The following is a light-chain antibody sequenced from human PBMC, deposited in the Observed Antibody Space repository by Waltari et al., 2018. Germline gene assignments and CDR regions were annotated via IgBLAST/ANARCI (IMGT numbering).Light chain of an antibody. CDR1: QSISSY. J-gene: IGKJ3*01. V-gene: IGKV3-11*01. Sequence: EVVLTQSPATLSLSPGERAILSCRASQSISSYLEWSQQKPGQAPRLLIYDASNRATGTPARFSGSGSGTDFTLTISSLEPEDFAIYYCQQYINWPSFTFGPGTKVDIK. CDR2: DAS. CDR3: QQYINWPSFT.